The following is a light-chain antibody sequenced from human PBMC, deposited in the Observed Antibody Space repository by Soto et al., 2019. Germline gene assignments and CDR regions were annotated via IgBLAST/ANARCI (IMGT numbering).Light chain of an antibody. CDR2: DSS. CDR1: QSVSSY. V-gene: IGKV3-11*01. J-gene: IGKJ4*01. CDR3: QERSVSPRT. Sequence: EVVLSLSTETLSFCPGRRATLSCRASQSVSSYLAWYQQKPGQAPRLLIYDSSNWATGIPARFSGSGSGTEFSLIISSLQPEDFAVYYCQERSVSPRTFGGGTKVDIK.